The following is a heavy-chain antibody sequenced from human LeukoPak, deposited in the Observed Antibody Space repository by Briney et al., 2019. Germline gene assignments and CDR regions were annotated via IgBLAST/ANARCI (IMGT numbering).Heavy chain of an antibody. CDR1: GFTFSSYA. Sequence: GGSLRLSCAASGFTFSSYAMSWVRQAPGKGLEWVSAISGSGGSTYYADSVKGRFTISRDNSKNTLYLQMNSLRAEDTAVYYCAKIGDTTVTTYEAFDIWGQGTMVTVSS. V-gene: IGHV3-23*01. J-gene: IGHJ3*02. CDR2: ISGSGGST. D-gene: IGHD4-17*01. CDR3: AKIGDTTVTTYEAFDI.